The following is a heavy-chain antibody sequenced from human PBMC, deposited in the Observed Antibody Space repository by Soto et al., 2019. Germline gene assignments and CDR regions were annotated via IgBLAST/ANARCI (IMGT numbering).Heavy chain of an antibody. V-gene: IGHV3-48*02. J-gene: IGHJ6*02. CDR2: ISSSSSTI. CDR3: ARDEDYYGSGSYRTSYYYYYYGMDV. Sequence: GGSLRLSCAASGFTFSSYSMNWVRQAPGKGLEWVSYISSSSSTIYYADSVKGRFTISRDNAKNSLYPQMNSLRDEDTAVYYCARDEDYYGSGSYRTSYYYYYYGMDVWGQGTTVTVSS. D-gene: IGHD3-10*01. CDR1: GFTFSSYS.